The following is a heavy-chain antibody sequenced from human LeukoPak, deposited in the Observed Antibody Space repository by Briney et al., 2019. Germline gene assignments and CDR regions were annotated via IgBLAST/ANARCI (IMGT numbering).Heavy chain of an antibody. D-gene: IGHD5-18*01. Sequence: SQTLSLTCAISGDSVSSNSAAWNWIRQSPSRGLEWLGRTYYRSKWYNDYAVSMKSRITINPDTSKNQFSLQLNSVTPEDTAVYYCAMGTRPLNWFDPWGQGTLVTVSS. CDR1: GDSVSSNSAA. CDR2: TYYRSKWYN. V-gene: IGHV6-1*01. J-gene: IGHJ5*02. CDR3: AMGTRPLNWFDP.